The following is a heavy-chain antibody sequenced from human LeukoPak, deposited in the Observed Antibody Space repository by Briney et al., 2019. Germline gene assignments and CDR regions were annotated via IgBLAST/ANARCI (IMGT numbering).Heavy chain of an antibody. Sequence: GGSLRLSCAASGFTFSSYVMSWVRQAPGKGLEWVSVIYSGGSTYYADSVKGRFTISRDNSKNTLYLQMNSLRAEDTAVYYCARASPYCSSTSCPYYYYYGMDVWGQGTTVTVSS. J-gene: IGHJ6*02. CDR1: GFTFSSYV. D-gene: IGHD2-2*01. V-gene: IGHV3-53*01. CDR3: ARASPYCSSTSCPYYYYYGMDV. CDR2: IYSGGST.